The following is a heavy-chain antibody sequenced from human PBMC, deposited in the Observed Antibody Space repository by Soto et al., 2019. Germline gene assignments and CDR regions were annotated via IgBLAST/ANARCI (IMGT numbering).Heavy chain of an antibody. CDR3: ASHYGDNGWFDP. CDR2: ITSSSSSI. J-gene: IGHJ5*02. Sequence: RRLSCAASGFTFSAYNMNWVRQPPGKGLEWVSSITSSSSSIYYADSLKGRFTISRDNAKNSLYLQMNSLRAEDTAVYYCASHYGDNGWFDPWGQGTLVTVSS. D-gene: IGHD4-17*01. CDR1: GFTFSAYN. V-gene: IGHV3-21*06.